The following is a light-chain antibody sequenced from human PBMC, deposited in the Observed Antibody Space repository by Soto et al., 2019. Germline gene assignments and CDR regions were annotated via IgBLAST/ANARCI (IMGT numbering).Light chain of an antibody. V-gene: IGKV1-5*01. CDR3: EQYNSYSRWT. Sequence: DIQMTQSPSTLSASVGDRVTITCRASQSISSWLAWYQQKPGKAPKLLIYDASSLESGVPSRFSVSGYGTEFTLSISSLQPDDFATYYCEQYNSYSRWTFGQGTKVEIK. J-gene: IGKJ1*01. CDR2: DAS. CDR1: QSISSW.